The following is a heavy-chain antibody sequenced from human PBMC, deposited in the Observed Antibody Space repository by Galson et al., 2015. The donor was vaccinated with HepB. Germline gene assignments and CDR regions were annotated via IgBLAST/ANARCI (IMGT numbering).Heavy chain of an antibody. J-gene: IGHJ4*02. CDR2: IIPSLGAA. CDR3: ARAIYDYGNQHHFDS. D-gene: IGHD3-16*01. CDR1: GGTLRSYT. Sequence: SVKVSCKASGGTLRSYTFNWVRQAPTQGLEWMGRIIPSLGAATYAQRFQGRVTITADKSTRTAYMEMSSLRSDDTAVYYCARAIYDYGNQHHFDSWGQGTLVTVSS. V-gene: IGHV1-69*08.